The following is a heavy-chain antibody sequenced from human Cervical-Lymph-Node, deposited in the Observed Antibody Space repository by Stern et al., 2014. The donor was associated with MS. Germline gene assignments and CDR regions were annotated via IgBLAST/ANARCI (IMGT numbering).Heavy chain of an antibody. CDR1: GAAVSDYY. CDR3: ARDPSTTASDWFFDL. CDR2: ISDTGTP. D-gene: IGHD2-21*02. J-gene: IGHJ2*01. V-gene: IGHV4-59*02. Sequence: VQLVESGPGLVKPSETLSLTCTVSGAAVSDYYWTWIRQRPGKGLEWIGYISDTGTPNYNPSLHSRVTITLDTSQNQVSLRLRSVTAADTAVYYCARDPSTTASDWFFDLWDRGSLVTVSS.